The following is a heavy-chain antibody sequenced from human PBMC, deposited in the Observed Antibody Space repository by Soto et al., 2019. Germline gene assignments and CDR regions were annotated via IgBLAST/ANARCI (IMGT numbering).Heavy chain of an antibody. CDR3: ARGDIFSYTDYYYYGMDV. CDR2: ISYDGSNK. D-gene: IGHD3-9*01. CDR1: GFTFSSYA. Sequence: QVQLVESGGGVVQPGRSLRLSCAASGFTFSSYAMHWVRQAPGKGLEWVAVISYDGSNKYYADSVKGRFTISRDNSKNTLYLQMNSLRADDTAVYYCARGDIFSYTDYYYYGMDVWGQGTTVTGS. V-gene: IGHV3-30-3*01. J-gene: IGHJ6*02.